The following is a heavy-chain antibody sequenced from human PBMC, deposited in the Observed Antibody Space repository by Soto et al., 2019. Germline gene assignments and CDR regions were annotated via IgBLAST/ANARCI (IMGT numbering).Heavy chain of an antibody. CDR1: GFTFSSYS. CDR2: ISSSSSTI. V-gene: IGHV3-48*01. CDR3: ARDGFDISGYRDYFDS. Sequence: EVQLVESGGGLVQPGGSLRLSCAASGFTFSSYSMNWVRQAPGKGLEWVSYISSSSSTIYYADSVKGRFTISRDNAKNSLYLQMNSLRAEDTAVYYCARDGFDISGYRDYFDSWGQGTLVTVSS. J-gene: IGHJ4*02. D-gene: IGHD3-22*01.